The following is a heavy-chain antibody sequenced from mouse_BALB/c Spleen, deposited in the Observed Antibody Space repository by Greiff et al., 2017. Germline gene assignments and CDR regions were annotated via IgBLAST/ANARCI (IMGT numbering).Heavy chain of an antibody. J-gene: IGHJ1*01. CDR2: ISYSGST. Sequence: DVKLVESGPSLVKPSQTLSLTCSVTGDSITSGYWNWIRKFPGNKLEYMGYISYSGSTYYNPSLKSRISITRDTSKNQYYLQLNSVTTEDTATYYCARRGYGSSYGYFDVWGAGTTVTVSS. V-gene: IGHV3-8*02. CDR3: ARRGYGSSYGYFDV. CDR1: GDSITSGY. D-gene: IGHD1-1*01.